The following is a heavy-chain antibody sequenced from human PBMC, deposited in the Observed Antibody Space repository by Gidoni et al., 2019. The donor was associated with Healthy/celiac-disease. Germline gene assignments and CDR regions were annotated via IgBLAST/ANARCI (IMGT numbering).Heavy chain of an antibody. Sequence: QLQLQESGPGLVKPSETLSLTCTVSGGSISSSSYYWGWIRPPPGTGLEWIGSIYYSGSTYYNPSLKSRVTISVDTSKNQFSLKLSSVTAADTAVYYCARHDVVGATITYYYYGMDVWGQGTTVTVSS. CDR1: GGSISSSSYY. CDR3: ARHDVVGATITYYYYGMDV. J-gene: IGHJ6*02. CDR2: IYYSGST. V-gene: IGHV4-39*01. D-gene: IGHD1-26*01.